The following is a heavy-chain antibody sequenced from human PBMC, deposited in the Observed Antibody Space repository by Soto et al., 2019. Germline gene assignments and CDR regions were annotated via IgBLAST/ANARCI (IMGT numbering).Heavy chain of an antibody. Sequence: PGGSLRLSCAASGFTFSSYWMSWVRQAPGKGLEWVANIKQDGGEKDYVDSVKGRFTISRDNAKNSLYLQMNSLRAEDTALYYCAKEAVAGKVDYWGQGTLVTVSS. CDR2: IKQDGGEK. CDR3: AKEAVAGKVDY. CDR1: GFTFSSYW. V-gene: IGHV3-7*05. J-gene: IGHJ4*02. D-gene: IGHD6-19*01.